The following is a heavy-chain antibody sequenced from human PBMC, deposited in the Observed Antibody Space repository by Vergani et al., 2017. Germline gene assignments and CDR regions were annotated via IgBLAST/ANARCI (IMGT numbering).Heavy chain of an antibody. D-gene: IGHD3-3*01. J-gene: IGHJ5*02. CDR1: GGSFSGYY. Sequence: QVQLQQWGAGLLKPSETLSLTCAVYGGSFSGYYWSWIRQPPGKGLEWIGEINHSGSTNYNPSLKSRVTISVDTSKNQFSLKLSSVTAADTAVNYCARRRGTIFGVVMRGGWFDPWGQGTLVTVSS. V-gene: IGHV4-34*01. CDR2: INHSGST. CDR3: ARRRGTIFGVVMRGGWFDP.